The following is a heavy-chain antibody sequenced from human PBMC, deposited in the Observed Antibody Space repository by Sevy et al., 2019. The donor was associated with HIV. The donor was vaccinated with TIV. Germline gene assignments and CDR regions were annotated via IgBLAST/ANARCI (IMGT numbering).Heavy chain of an antibody. CDR3: AKASGSYFRPSDY. D-gene: IGHD1-26*01. CDR2: ISYDGSNK. Sequence: GGSLRLSCAASGFTFSSYGMHWVRQAPGKGLEWVAVISYDGSNKYYADSVKGRFTISRDNSKNTLYLQMNSLRAEDTAVYYCAKASGSYFRPSDYWRQGTLVTVSS. CDR1: GFTFSSYG. V-gene: IGHV3-30*18. J-gene: IGHJ4*02.